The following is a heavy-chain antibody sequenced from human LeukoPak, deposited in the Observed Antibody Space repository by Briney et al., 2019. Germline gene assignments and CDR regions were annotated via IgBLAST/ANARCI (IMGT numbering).Heavy chain of an antibody. CDR1: GYTFTSYY. V-gene: IGHV1-46*01. CDR3: ARVRGSSGYYDY. D-gene: IGHD3-22*01. Sequence: ASVKVSCKSSGYTFTSYYMHWVRQAPGQGLEWMGIINPSGGSTSYAQKFQGRVTMTRNTSTSTVYMELSSLRSEDTAVYYCARVRGSSGYYDYWGQGTLVTVSS. J-gene: IGHJ4*02. CDR2: INPSGGST.